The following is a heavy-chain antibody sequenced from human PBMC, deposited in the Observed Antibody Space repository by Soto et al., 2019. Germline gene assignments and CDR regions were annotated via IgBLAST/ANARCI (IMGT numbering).Heavy chain of an antibody. V-gene: IGHV4-34*01. J-gene: IGHJ4*02. CDR3: ARGQSSLLLDC. D-gene: IGHD2-8*02. CDR1: GGSFSAYY. CDR2: INHSGST. Sequence: QVQLQQWGAGLLKPSETLSLTCAVYGGSFSAYYWSWIRQPPGKGLEWIGEINHSGSTNYNPALKSGVTISVDTSKNHFSLKLSSVTAADTAVYYCARGQSSLLLDCWGQGILVTVSS.